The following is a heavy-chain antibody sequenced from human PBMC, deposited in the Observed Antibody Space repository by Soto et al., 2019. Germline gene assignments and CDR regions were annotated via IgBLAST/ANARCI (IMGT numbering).Heavy chain of an antibody. Sequence: QVQLVESGGGVVQPGRSLRLSCAASGFTFNTYGMHWVRQAPGKGLEWVAVISYDGSNKYYADSVKGRLTISRDNSKNPLCLQMTRLRAEDTAVSYCANGPHLSSTSCYFYYYGMDVWGQGTTVAVSS. J-gene: IGHJ6*02. CDR1: GFTFNTYG. CDR3: ANGPHLSSTSCYFYYYGMDV. D-gene: IGHD2-2*01. CDR2: ISYDGSNK. V-gene: IGHV3-30*18.